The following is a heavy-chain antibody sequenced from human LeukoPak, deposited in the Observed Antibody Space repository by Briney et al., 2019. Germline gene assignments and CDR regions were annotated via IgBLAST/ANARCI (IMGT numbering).Heavy chain of an antibody. J-gene: IGHJ5*02. CDR3: ARTSDGNWFDP. Sequence: GGSLRLSCAASGFTFDDYGMSWVRQGPGKGLGWVSGINWNGGNTGYADSVKGRFTIFRDNAKNSLYLEMDSLRVEDTALYYCARTSDGNWFDPWGQGTLVTVSS. D-gene: IGHD1-26*01. CDR1: GFTFDDYG. V-gene: IGHV3-20*04. CDR2: INWNGGNT.